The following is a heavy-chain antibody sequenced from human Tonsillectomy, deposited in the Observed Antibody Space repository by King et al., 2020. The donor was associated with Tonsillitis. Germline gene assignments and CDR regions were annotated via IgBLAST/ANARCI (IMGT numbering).Heavy chain of an antibody. CDR2: MSWNSGSI. CDR1: GFTFDDYA. Sequence: QLVQSGGGLVQPGRSLRLSCAASGFTFDDYAMHWVRQAPGKGLEWVSGMSWNSGSIGYADSVKGRFTISRDNAKNSLYLQMNSLRAEDTALYYCANDYGDDVLWDQGTLVTVSS. CDR3: ANDYGDDVL. D-gene: IGHD4-17*01. V-gene: IGHV3-9*01. J-gene: IGHJ4*02.